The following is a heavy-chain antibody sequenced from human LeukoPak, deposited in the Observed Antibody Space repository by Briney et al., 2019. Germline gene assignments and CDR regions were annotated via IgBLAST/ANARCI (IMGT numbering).Heavy chain of an antibody. Sequence: SVKVSSKASGGSFISYAISWVRQAPGQGLEWMGRIVPILGIPTYAQKIQGRVTITADRSTSTTYMELSSLRSEDTAVYYCARVNILATITSIDYWGQGTLVTVSS. J-gene: IGHJ4*02. CDR3: ARVNILATITSIDY. V-gene: IGHV1-69*04. CDR1: GGSFISYA. CDR2: IVPILGIP. D-gene: IGHD5-12*01.